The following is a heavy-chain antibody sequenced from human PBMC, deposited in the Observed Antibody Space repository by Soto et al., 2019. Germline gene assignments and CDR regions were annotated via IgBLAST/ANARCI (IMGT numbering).Heavy chain of an antibody. V-gene: IGHV1-18*04. J-gene: IGHJ6*02. CDR1: GYTFTSYG. CDR3: ARTRHCSSTSCYIDGILGYYYYGMDV. CDR2: ISAYNGNT. Sequence: ASVKVSCKASGYTFTSYGISWVRQAPGQGLEWMGWISAYNGNTNYAQKLQGRVTMTTDTSTSTAYMELRSLRSGDTAVYYCARTRHCSSTSCYIDGILGYYYYGMDVWGQGTTVTVSS. D-gene: IGHD2-2*02.